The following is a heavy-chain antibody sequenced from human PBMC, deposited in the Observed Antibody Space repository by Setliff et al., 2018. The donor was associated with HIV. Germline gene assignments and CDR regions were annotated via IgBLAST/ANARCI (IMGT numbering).Heavy chain of an antibody. CDR2: ISSNGLST. CDR1: GFTFSAYA. D-gene: IGHD1-26*01. V-gene: IGHV3-64*02. Sequence: GGSLRLSCAASGFTFSAYAMHWVRQAPGKGLEYVSAISSNGLSTYYADSVKGRFTISRDNSKSTLYLQMGSLRAEDMAVYYCARDAEVGTTYFDYWGKGTLVTVSS. CDR3: ARDAEVGTTYFDY. J-gene: IGHJ4*02.